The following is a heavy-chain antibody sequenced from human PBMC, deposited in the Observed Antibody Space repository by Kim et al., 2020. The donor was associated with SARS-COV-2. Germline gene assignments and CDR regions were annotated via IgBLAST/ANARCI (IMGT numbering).Heavy chain of an antibody. Sequence: VKGRFTISRDNTENTVYLQMNSRRAEDTAVYYCAKGVQAWVPRGWYYLDSWGQGALVAVSS. CDR3: AKGVQAWVPRGWYYLDS. V-gene: IGHV3-23*01. D-gene: IGHD6-19*01. J-gene: IGHJ4*02.